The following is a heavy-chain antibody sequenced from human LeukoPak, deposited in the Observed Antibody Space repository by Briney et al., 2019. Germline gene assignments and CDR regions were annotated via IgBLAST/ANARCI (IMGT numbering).Heavy chain of an antibody. V-gene: IGHV4-34*01. D-gene: IGHD2-15*01. J-gene: IGHJ6*02. CDR1: GGSFSGYY. CDR2: INHSGST. CDR3: ASRRGPGYCSGGSCYPDPHYGMDV. Sequence: SETLSLTCAVYGGSFSGYYWSWIRQPPGKGLEWIGEINHSGSTNYNPPLKSRVTISVDTSKNQFSLKLSSVTAADTAVYYCASRRGPGYCSGGSCYPDPHYGMDVWGQGTTVTVSS.